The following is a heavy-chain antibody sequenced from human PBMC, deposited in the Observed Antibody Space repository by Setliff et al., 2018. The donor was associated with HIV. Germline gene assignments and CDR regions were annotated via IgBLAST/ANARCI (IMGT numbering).Heavy chain of an antibody. CDR1: GGSINSYY. V-gene: IGHV4-4*07. CDR3: SRGPPFDR. J-gene: IGHJ5*02. Sequence: SETLSLTCIVSGGSINSYYWSWIRQPAGKGLEWIGRIYASGSTNYNPSLKSRVSISVDMSQNQFSLKVTSVTAADTATYYCSRGPPFDRWGQGALVTVSS. CDR2: IYASGST.